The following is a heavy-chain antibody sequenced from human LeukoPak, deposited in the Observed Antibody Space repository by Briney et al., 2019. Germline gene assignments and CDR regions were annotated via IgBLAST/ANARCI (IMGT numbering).Heavy chain of an antibody. CDR3: AKQRDYYDSSGYYRGYYFDY. J-gene: IGHJ4*02. D-gene: IGHD3-22*01. Sequence: GGSLRLSCTASGFSFSGHWMHWARQLPGKGLVWVSRISPTGSTTSYADSVKGRFTVSRDNPKNTLYLQMNSLRAEDTAVYYCAKQRDYYDSSGYYRGYYFDYWGQGTLVTVSS. CDR1: GFSFSGHW. V-gene: IGHV3-74*01. CDR2: ISPTGSTT.